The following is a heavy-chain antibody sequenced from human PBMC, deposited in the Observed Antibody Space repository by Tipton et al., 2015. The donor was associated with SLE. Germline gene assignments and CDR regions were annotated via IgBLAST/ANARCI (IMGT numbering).Heavy chain of an antibody. CDR2: INHSGST. V-gene: IGHV4-34*01. J-gene: IGHJ4*02. D-gene: IGHD3/OR15-3a*01. CDR1: GGSFSGYF. Sequence: TLSLTCAVYGGSFSGYFWSWIRQPPGKGLEWIGEINHSGSTNYNPSLKSRVTISVDTSKNQFSLKLSSVTAADTAVYYCARDQTRGRYFDYWGQGTLVTVSS. CDR3: ARDQTRGRYFDY.